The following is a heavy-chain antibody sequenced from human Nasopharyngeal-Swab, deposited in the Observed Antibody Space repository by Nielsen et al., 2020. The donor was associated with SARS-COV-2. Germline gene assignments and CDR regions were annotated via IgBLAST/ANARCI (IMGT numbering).Heavy chain of an antibody. V-gene: IGHV3-74*01. CDR1: GFTFSSFW. CDR3: ARDSLRYFDWLALPTISNWYFDL. D-gene: IGHD3-9*01. Sequence: GGSLRLSCAASGFTFSSFWMNWVRQAPGKGLVWVSRINSDGSSTSYADSVKGRFTISRDNAKNTLYLQMNSLRAEDTAVYYCARDSLRYFDWLALPTISNWYFDLWGRGTLVTVSS. CDR2: INSDGSST. J-gene: IGHJ2*01.